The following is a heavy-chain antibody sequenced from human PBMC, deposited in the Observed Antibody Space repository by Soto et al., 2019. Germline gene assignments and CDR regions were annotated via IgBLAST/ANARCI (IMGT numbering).Heavy chain of an antibody. Sequence: SETLSLTCTVSGDSISSASYFWGWIRQPPGKGLEWIGSVYFVGNSYYNPSLKSRVSISVDASKNQFSLRLSSMTAADTAVYYCVRCYGGYVKGVKRNYFDFWGQGTLVTVSS. V-gene: IGHV4-39*01. CDR1: GDSISSASYF. CDR3: VRCYGGYVKGVKRNYFDF. J-gene: IGHJ4*02. D-gene: IGHD6-25*01. CDR2: VYFVGNS.